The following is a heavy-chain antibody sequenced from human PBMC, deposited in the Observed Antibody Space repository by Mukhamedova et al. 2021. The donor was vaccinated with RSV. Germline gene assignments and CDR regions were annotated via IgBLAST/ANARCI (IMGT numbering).Heavy chain of an antibody. J-gene: IGHJ5*02. V-gene: IGHV3-74*01. CDR3: ATNWFDP. Sequence: SYADSVKGRFTISRDDAKNTLFLQMNSLRVEDTGVYCCATNWFDPWGQGTLVTVSS.